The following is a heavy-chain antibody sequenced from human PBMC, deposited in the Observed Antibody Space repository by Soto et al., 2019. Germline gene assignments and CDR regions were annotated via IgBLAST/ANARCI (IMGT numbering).Heavy chain of an antibody. CDR1: GYSFTSYW. D-gene: IGHD6-19*01. CDR3: ARQMVVAGKESVNFDY. V-gene: IGHV5-51*01. CDR2: IYPGDSDT. Sequence: GESLKISCKGSGYSFTSYWIGWVRQMPGKGLEWMGIIYPGDSDTRYSPSFQGQVTISADKSISTAYLQWSSLKASDTAMYYCARQMVVAGKESVNFDYWGQGTLVTVSS. J-gene: IGHJ4*02.